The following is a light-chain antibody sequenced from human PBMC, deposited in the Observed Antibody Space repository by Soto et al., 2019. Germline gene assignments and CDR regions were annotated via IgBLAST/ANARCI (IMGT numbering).Light chain of an antibody. V-gene: IGKV3-11*01. CDR2: DAS. CDR3: QQRASWLT. CDR1: QSVGSY. Sequence: EIVLTQSPATLSLSPGERATISCRASQSVGSYLAWYQQKPGQAPRLLIFDASNRATGIPARFSGSGSGTDFTLTISSLQPEDFAVYYCQQRASWLTFGGGTKVEIK. J-gene: IGKJ4*01.